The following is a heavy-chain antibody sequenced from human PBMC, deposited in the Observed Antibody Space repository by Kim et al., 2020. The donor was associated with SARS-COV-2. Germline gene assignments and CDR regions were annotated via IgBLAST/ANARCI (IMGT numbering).Heavy chain of an antibody. CDR3: TRADY. J-gene: IGHJ4*02. V-gene: IGHV3-49*02. Sequence: SKTYGATTDYAASVKGRFTISRDDSKSIAYRQMNSLKTEDTAVYYCTRADYWGQGTLVTVSS. CDR2: SKTYGATT.